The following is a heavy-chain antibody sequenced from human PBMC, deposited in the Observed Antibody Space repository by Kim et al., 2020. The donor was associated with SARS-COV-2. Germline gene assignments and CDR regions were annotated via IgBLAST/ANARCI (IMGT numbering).Heavy chain of an antibody. D-gene: IGHD3-10*01. CDR3: ARWVSIPTARITMVRGLHYGMDV. Sequence: SETLSLTCAVYGGSFSGYYWSWIRQPPGKGLEWIGEINHSGSTNYNPSLKSRVTISVDTSKNQFSLKLSSVTAADTAVYYCARWVSIPTARITMVRGLHYGMDVWGQGTTVTVSS. J-gene: IGHJ6*02. V-gene: IGHV4-34*01. CDR1: GGSFSGYY. CDR2: INHSGST.